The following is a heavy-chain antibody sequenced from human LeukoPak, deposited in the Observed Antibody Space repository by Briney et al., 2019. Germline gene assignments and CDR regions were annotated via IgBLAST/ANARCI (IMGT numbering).Heavy chain of an antibody. J-gene: IGHJ5*02. CDR1: GFTFSSYA. V-gene: IGHV3-23*01. D-gene: IGHD3-22*01. CDR3: ATGGTYYYDS. Sequence: GGSLRLSCAASGFTFSSYAMSWVRQAPGKGLEWVSGISGSGDNTYYADSVKGRFTVSKDNSKNTLYVQMNSLRAEDTAVYYCATGGTYYYDSWGQGTLVTVSS. CDR2: ISGSGDNT.